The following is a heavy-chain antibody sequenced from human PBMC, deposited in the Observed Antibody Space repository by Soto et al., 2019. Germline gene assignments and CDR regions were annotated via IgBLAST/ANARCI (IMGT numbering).Heavy chain of an antibody. CDR1: EGTFNSYA. CDR3: ASGASRWYPYFFDS. V-gene: IGHV1-69*01. CDR2: IIPYYNTL. D-gene: IGHD6-13*01. Sequence: QAQVVQSGAEVRKPGSSVKLSCKASEGTFNSYAIAWVRQAPGQGLEWMGGIIPYYNTLNYAQKFQDRVTITADDSTNTVYMELSSLXXXXXXVYFCASGASRWYPYFFDSWAQGTLV. J-gene: IGHJ4*02.